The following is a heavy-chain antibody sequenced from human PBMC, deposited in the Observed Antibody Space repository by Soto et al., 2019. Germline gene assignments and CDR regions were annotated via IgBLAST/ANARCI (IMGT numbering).Heavy chain of an antibody. V-gene: IGHV3-66*04. D-gene: IGHD6-6*01. CDR3: ARPPSIEYSSSSSGY. CDR2: IYSGGST. CDR1: GFTVSSNY. Sequence: GGSLRLSCAASGFTVSSNYMSWVRQAPGKGLEWVSVIYSGGSTYYADSVKGRFTISRDNSKNTLYLQMNSLRAEDTAVYYCARPPSIEYSSSSSGYSGQGTLVTVSS. J-gene: IGHJ4*02.